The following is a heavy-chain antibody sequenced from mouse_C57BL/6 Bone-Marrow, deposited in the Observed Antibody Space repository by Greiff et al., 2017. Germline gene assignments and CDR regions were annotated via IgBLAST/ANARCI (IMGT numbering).Heavy chain of an antibody. V-gene: IGHV5-15*01. Sequence: EVMLVESGGGLVQPGGSLKLSCAASGFTFSDYGMAWVRQAPRKGPEWVAFISNLAYSIYYADTVTGRFTISRENAKNTLYLEMSSLRSEDTAMYYCARHDDDYAMDYWWQGTSATLSA. J-gene: IGHJ4*01. CDR2: ISNLAYSI. D-gene: IGHD2-3*01. CDR3: ARHDDDYAMDY. CDR1: GFTFSDYG.